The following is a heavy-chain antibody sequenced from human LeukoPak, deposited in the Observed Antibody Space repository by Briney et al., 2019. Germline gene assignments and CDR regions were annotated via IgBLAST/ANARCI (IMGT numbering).Heavy chain of an antibody. Sequence: SETLSLTCTVSGGSISSGGYYWSWIRQHPGKGLEWIGYIYYSGSTYYNPSLKSRVTISVDTSKSQFSLKLSSVTAADTAVYYCARAASGDYFDYWGQGTLVTVSS. V-gene: IGHV4-31*03. CDR3: ARAASGDYFDY. J-gene: IGHJ4*02. CDR2: IYYSGST. D-gene: IGHD4-17*01. CDR1: GGSISSGGYY.